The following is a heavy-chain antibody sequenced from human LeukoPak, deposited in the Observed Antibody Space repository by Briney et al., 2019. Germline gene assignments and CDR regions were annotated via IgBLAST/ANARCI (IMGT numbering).Heavy chain of an antibody. V-gene: IGHV3-23*01. J-gene: IGHJ4*02. CDR3: AKASAAAGGHDFDF. Sequence: GGSLRLSCAASGFTFSIYAMSWVRQAPGKGLEWVSAVDGSSYNTYYADSVRGRFTISRDNSENTLYLQMNSLRDDDTAVYYCAKASAAAGGHDFDFWGQGTLVTVSS. CDR2: VDGSSYNT. D-gene: IGHD6-25*01. CDR1: GFTFSIYA.